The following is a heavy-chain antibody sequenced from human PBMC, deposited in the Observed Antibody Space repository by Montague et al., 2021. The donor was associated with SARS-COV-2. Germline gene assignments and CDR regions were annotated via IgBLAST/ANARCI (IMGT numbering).Heavy chain of an antibody. V-gene: IGHV4-4*02. CDR2: IFHDGTT. Sequence: SETLSLTCAVSGESMTRSWWTWVRQPPGQRLQWIGEIFHDGTTRSNYXRALKSRVTISIDTSKNQFFLRLSSVTAADTALYFCTRARSKAIDYWGQGALVTVSS. CDR1: GESMTRSW. CDR3: TRARSKAIDY. J-gene: IGHJ4*02. D-gene: IGHD2/OR15-2a*01.